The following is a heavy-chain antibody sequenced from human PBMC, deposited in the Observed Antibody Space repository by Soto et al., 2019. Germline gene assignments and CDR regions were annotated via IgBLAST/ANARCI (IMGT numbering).Heavy chain of an antibody. Sequence: GGSLRLSCAASGFTFSSYAMSWVRQAPGKGLEWVSGISGSGDSTYYAVSVQGRFTISRDNSRNTLYLQMNSLRTEDTAVYFCAKSSGIAVAGNWFDPWGQGTLVTVSS. J-gene: IGHJ5*02. CDR1: GFTFSSYA. D-gene: IGHD6-19*01. V-gene: IGHV3-23*01. CDR3: AKSSGIAVAGNWFDP. CDR2: ISGSGDST.